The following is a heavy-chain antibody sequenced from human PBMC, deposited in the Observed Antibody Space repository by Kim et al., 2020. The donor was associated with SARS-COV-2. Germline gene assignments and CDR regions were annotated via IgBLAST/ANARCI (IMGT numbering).Heavy chain of an antibody. V-gene: IGHV3-15*01. CDR1: GFTFSNAW. CDR3: TTFDYGDGDSRDY. CDR2: IKSEDDGGTA. Sequence: GGSLRLSCDASGFTFSNAWMTWVRQAPGRGLEWVGQIKSEDDGGTADFAAPVKGRFTISRDDLRHMVYLQRNSLKTEDTAVYYCTTFDYGDGDSRDYWGQGTLVTVSS. J-gene: IGHJ4*02. D-gene: IGHD4-17*01.